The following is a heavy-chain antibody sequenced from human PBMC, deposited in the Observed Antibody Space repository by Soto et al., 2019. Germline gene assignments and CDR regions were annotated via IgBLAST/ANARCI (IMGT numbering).Heavy chain of an antibody. CDR1: GGSFSGYY. Sequence: SETLSLTCAVYGGSFSGYYWSWIRQPPGKGLEWIGEINHSGSTNYNPSLKSRVTISVDTSKNQFSLKLSSVTAADTAVYYCARGSLLWFGELISAFDIWGQGPMVTVSS. CDR3: ARGSLLWFGELISAFDI. J-gene: IGHJ3*02. CDR2: INHSGST. V-gene: IGHV4-34*01. D-gene: IGHD3-10*01.